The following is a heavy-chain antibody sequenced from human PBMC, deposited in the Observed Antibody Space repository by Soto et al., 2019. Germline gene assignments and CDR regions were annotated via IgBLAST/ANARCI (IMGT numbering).Heavy chain of an antibody. D-gene: IGHD6-19*01. J-gene: IGHJ4*02. CDR3: ARGRRFGSGWYNY. CDR1: GGSFSGYY. CDR2: INHSGST. Sequence: QVQLQQWGAGLLKPSETLSLTCAVYGGSFSGYYWSWIRQPPGKGLEWIGEINHSGSTNYNPSLKSRVTISVDTSKNQFSLKVSSVTAADTAVYYCARGRRFGSGWYNYWGQGTLVTVSS. V-gene: IGHV4-34*01.